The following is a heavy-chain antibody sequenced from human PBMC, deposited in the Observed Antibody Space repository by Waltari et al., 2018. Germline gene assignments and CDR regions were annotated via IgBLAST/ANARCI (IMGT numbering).Heavy chain of an antibody. D-gene: IGHD1-7*01. V-gene: IGHV4-39*01. CDR2: IYYSGST. Sequence: QLQLQESGPGLVKPSETLSLTCTVPGGSISRSSYYWGWIRQPPGKGLGWIGSIYYSGSTYYNPSLKSRVTISVDTSKNQFSLKLSSVTAADTAVYYCARKTTSFDYWGQGTLVTVSS. CDR1: GGSISRSSYY. CDR3: ARKTTSFDY. J-gene: IGHJ4*02.